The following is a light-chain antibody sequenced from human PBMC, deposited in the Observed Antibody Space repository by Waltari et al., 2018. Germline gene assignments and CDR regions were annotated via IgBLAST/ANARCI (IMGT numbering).Light chain of an antibody. CDR1: SSDVGDYNY. V-gene: IGLV2-14*03. Sequence: QSALPQPAPVSGSPGQSITIPCTGTSSDVGDYNYVSWYQQHPGKAPKLMIYDVSNRPSVVSNRFSGSKSGNTASLTISGLQAEDEADYYCSSYIGSSTLELFGGGTSLTVL. CDR2: DVS. CDR3: SSYIGSSTLEL. J-gene: IGLJ2*01.